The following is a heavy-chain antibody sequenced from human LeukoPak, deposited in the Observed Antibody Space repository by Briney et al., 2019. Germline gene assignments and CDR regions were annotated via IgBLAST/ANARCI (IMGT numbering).Heavy chain of an antibody. CDR1: GYTFTSYG. D-gene: IGHD2-2*01. J-gene: IGHJ6*03. CDR3: AGFDCSSTSCYDYYYMDV. V-gene: IGHV1-18*01. Sequence: ASLKVSCKASGYTFTSYGISWVRQAPGQGLEWMGWISAYNGNTNYAQKLQGRVTMTTDTSTSTAYMELRSLRSDDTAVYYCAGFDCSSTSCYDYYYMDVWGKGTTVTVSS. CDR2: ISAYNGNT.